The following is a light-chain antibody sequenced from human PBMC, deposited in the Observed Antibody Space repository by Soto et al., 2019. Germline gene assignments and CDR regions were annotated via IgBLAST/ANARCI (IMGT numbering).Light chain of an antibody. CDR1: SGHSNYA. V-gene: IGLV4-69*01. CDR2: LNNDGSH. CDR3: QTWGTGNLPYV. J-gene: IGLJ1*01. Sequence: QPVLTQSPSASASLGASVKLTCTLSSGHSNYAIAWHQQQPEKGPRYLMKLNNDGSHRKGDGIPDRFSGSSSGAERYLTISSLQSEDEADYYCQTWGTGNLPYVFGTGTKLTVL.